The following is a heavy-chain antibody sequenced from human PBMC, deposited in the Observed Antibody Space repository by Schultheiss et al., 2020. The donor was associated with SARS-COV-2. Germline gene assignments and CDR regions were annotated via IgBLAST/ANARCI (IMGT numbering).Heavy chain of an antibody. D-gene: IGHD5-12*01. CDR3: ARVRVVATSADAFDI. CDR1: GGSISSYY. V-gene: IGHV4-59*01. CDR2: INHSGSA. Sequence: SETLSLTCTVSGGSISSYYWSWIRQPPGKGLEWLGEINHSGSANHNPSLKSRVTISVDTSKNQFSLKLSSVTAADTAVYYCARVRVVATSADAFDIWGQGTMVTVSS. J-gene: IGHJ3*02.